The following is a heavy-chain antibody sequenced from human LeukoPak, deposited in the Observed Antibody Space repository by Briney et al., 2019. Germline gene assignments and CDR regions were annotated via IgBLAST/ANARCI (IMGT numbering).Heavy chain of an antibody. CDR2: ISGSGGST. CDR3: AKGGIYYDSSGYWDY. D-gene: IGHD3-22*01. J-gene: IGHJ4*02. CDR1: GFTFSSYA. V-gene: IGHV3-23*01. Sequence: GGSLRLSCAASGFTFSSYAMSWVRQAPGEGLEWVSAISGSGGSTYYADSVKGRFTTSRDNSKNTLYLQMNSLRAEDTAVYYCAKGGIYYDSSGYWDYWGQGTLVTVSS.